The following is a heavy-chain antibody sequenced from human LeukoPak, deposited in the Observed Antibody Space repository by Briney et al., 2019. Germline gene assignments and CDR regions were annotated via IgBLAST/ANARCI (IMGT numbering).Heavy chain of an antibody. J-gene: IGHJ3*01. CDR1: GFTVSSNY. D-gene: IGHD6-13*01. CDR2: IYSGGST. V-gene: IGHV3-66*01. CDR3: AGSSSWYFDAFDV. Sequence: QPGGSLRLSCAASGFTVSSNYMSWVRQAPGKGLEWVSVIYSGGSTYCADSVKGRFTISRDNSKNTLYLQMNSLRAEDTAVYYCAGSSSWYFDAFDVWGQGTMVTVSS.